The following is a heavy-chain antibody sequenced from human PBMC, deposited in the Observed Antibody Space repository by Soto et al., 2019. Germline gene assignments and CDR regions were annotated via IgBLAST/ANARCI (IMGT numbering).Heavy chain of an antibody. V-gene: IGHV4-34*01. D-gene: IGHD3-10*01. Sequence: QVQLQQWGAGLLKPSETLSLTCAVYGGSFSGYQWSWIRQTPGKGLEWIGEINDSGNINYNPSLKSRVSIWLDTPKKQLSPKLSSVTAADTAVYFCARGLILWFGELSRRGGYYYYMDVWGKGTTVTVSS. CDR2: INDSGNI. J-gene: IGHJ6*03. CDR3: ARGLILWFGELSRRGGYYYYMDV. CDR1: GGSFSGYQ.